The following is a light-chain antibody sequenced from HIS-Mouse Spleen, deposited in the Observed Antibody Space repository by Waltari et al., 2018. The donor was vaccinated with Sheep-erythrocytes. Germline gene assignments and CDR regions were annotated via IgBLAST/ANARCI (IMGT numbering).Light chain of an antibody. CDR3: QQSYSTPPT. Sequence: DIQMTQSPFSLSASVGDRVTITCRASQSISSYLNWYQQKPGKAPKLLIYAASSLQSGVPSRVSGSGSGTDFTLTISSLQPEDFATYYCQQSYSTPPTFGGGTKVEIK. J-gene: IGKJ4*01. V-gene: IGKV1-39*01. CDR1: QSISSY. CDR2: AAS.